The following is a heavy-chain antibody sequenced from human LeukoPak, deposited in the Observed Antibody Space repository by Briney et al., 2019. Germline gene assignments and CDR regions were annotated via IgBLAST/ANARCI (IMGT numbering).Heavy chain of an antibody. CDR1: GFTFRSHD. Sequence: PGGSLRLSCAASGFTFRSHDMSWVRQAPGKGLGWVSGISGSGGSTFYADSVKGRFTISRDNSKNTLYLQVNGLRVEDTAVYYCVREGPRGLAFDIWGQGTMVTVSS. CDR3: VREGPRGLAFDI. D-gene: IGHD3/OR15-3a*01. CDR2: ISGSGGST. V-gene: IGHV3-23*01. J-gene: IGHJ3*02.